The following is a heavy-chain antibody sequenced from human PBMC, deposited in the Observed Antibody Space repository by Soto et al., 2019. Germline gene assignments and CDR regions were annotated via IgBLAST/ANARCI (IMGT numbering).Heavy chain of an antibody. J-gene: IGHJ5*02. D-gene: IGHD3-3*01. CDR2: IIPILGIA. Sequence: SVKVSCKASGGTFSSYTISWVRQAPGQGREWMGRIIPILGIANYAQKFQGRVTITADKSTSTAYMELSSLRSEDTAVYYCARGLYYDFWSGYSTENWFDPWGQGALVTVSS. V-gene: IGHV1-69*02. CDR3: ARGLYYDFWSGYSTENWFDP. CDR1: GGTFSSYT.